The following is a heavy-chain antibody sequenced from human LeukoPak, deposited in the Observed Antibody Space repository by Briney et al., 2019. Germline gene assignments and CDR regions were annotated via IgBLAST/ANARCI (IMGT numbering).Heavy chain of an antibody. CDR3: ARVSWQQSYYMDV. J-gene: IGHJ6*03. CDR1: GFTFSSYE. D-gene: IGHD6-13*01. CDR2: ISRSGTTI. V-gene: IGHV3-48*03. Sequence: GGSLRLSCAASGFTFSSYEMNWVRQAPGKGLEWVSYISRSGTTIYYADSVKGRFTISRDNAKNSLYLQMNSLRAEDTAVYYCARVSWQQSYYMDVWGKGTTVTVSS.